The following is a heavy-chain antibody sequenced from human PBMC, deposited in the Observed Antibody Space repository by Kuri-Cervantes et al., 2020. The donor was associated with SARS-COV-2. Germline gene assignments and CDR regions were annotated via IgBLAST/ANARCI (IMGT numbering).Heavy chain of an antibody. CDR2: MNPNSGNT. D-gene: IGHD1-1*01. CDR1: GYTLTSYD. Sequence: ASVKVSCKASGYTLTSYDISWVRQATGQGLEWMGWMNPNSGNTGYAQKFQGRVTITRNTSISTAYMELSSLRSEDTAVYYCARGLFSILWTQNNWFDPWGQGTLVTVSS. V-gene: IGHV1-8*03. CDR3: ARGLFSILWTQNNWFDP. J-gene: IGHJ5*02.